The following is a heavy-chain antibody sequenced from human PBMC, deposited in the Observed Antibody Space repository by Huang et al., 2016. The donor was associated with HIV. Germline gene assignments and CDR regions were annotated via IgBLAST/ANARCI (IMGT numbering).Heavy chain of an antibody. D-gene: IGHD3-22*01. CDR3: ARILMYYNSSGYGFDY. CDR2: INHSGST. J-gene: IGHJ4*02. CDR1: GGSFSGYY. V-gene: IGHV4-34*01. Sequence: QVQLQQWGAGLLKPSETLSLTCAVYGGSFSGYYWSWIRQPPGKGLEWIGEINHSGSTNYNPSLTSRVTISVDTSKNQFSRKLSSVTAADTAVYYCARILMYYNSSGYGFDYWGQGTLVTVSS.